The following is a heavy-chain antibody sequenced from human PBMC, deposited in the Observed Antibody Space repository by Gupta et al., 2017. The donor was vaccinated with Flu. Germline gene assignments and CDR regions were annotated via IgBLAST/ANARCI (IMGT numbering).Heavy chain of an antibody. V-gene: IGHV3-33*01. D-gene: IGHD2-2*03. CDR3: ARDYGWQQRFDY. Sequence: VRQAPGKGLEWVAMIWYDGSNKYYADSVKGRFTISRDNSKNTLYLQMNSLGAEDTAVYYCARDYGWQQRFDYWGQGTLVTVSS. CDR2: IWYDGSNK. J-gene: IGHJ4*02.